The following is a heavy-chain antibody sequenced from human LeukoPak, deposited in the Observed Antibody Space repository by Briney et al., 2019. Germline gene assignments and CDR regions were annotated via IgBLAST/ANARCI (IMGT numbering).Heavy chain of an antibody. CDR1: GYTFTSYY. CDR2: IIPRGGST. CDR3: ARGGGIIEFFDL. J-gene: IGHJ2*01. Sequence: GASVNVSCKASGYTFTSYYLHWVRQAPGQGLEWMGVIIPRGGSTTFPQKSQGRVTLTRDTSTSTVYMELRGLRSGDTAVYYCARGGGIIEFFDLWGRGTLVTVSS. V-gene: IGHV1-46*01. D-gene: IGHD3-16*01.